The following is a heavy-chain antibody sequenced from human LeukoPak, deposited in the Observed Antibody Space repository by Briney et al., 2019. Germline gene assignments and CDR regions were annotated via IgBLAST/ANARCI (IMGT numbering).Heavy chain of an antibody. D-gene: IGHD6-13*01. J-gene: IGHJ3*02. CDR2: IISILGIA. CDR3: ARLGIAAAGDAFDI. V-gene: IGHV1-69*04. CDR1: GGTFSSYA. Sequence: ASVKVSCKASGGTFSSYAISWVRQAPGQGLEWMGRIISILGIANYAQKFQGRVTITADKSTSTAYMELSSLRSEDTAVYYCARLGIAAAGDAFDIWGQGTMVTVSS.